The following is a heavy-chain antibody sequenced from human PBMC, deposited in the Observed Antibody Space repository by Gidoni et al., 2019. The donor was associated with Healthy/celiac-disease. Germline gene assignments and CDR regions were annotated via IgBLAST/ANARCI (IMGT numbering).Heavy chain of an antibody. V-gene: IGHV4-38-2*01. J-gene: IGHJ6*02. CDR1: GYSISSGYY. CDR3: ASSIIRSYYDSSGYRYGMDV. D-gene: IGHD3-22*01. Sequence: QVQLQESGPGLVKPSETLYLTCAVSGYSISSGYYWGWIRQPPGKGLEWIGSIYHSGSTYYNPSLKSRVTISVDTSKNQFSLKLSSVTAADTAVYYCASSIIRSYYDSSGYRYGMDVWGQGTTVTVSS. CDR2: IYHSGST.